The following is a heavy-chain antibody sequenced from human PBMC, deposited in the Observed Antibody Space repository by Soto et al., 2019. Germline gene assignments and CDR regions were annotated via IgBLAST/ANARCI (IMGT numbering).Heavy chain of an antibody. CDR2: MYLSGST. D-gene: IGHD3-16*01. V-gene: IGHV4-4*09. J-gene: IGHJ6*03. CDR3: ARGPYYDLIWNYYYMDV. CDR1: GGSISGHH. Sequence: QVQLQESGPGLVKPSETLSLSCSVSGGSISGHHWSWVRQTPGKGLEWIGYMYLSGSTNYNPSLKSRVTISVDTSKRPFSLRLTSVTAADTAVYYCARGPYYDLIWNYYYMDVWGKGTTVTVSS.